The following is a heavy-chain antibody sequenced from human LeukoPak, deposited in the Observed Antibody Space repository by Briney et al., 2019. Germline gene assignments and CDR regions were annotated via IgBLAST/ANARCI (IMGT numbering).Heavy chain of an antibody. J-gene: IGHJ4*02. CDR2: ISSSGSTI. CDR3: ARGEVTTVRKFDY. D-gene: IGHD4-17*01. V-gene: IGHV3-11*01. CDR1: GFTFSDYY. Sequence: GGSLRLSCAASGFTFSDYYMSWIRQAPGKGLEWVSYISSSGSTIYYADSVKGRFTISRDNAKHSLYLQMNSLRAEDTAVYYCARGEVTTVRKFDYWGQGTLVTVSS.